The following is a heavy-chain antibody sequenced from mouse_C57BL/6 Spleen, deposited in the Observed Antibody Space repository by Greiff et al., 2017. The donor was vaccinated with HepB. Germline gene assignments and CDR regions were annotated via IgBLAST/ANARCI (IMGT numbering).Heavy chain of an antibody. D-gene: IGHD1-1*01. Sequence: EVKVEESGPGLVKPSQSLSLTCSVTGYSITSGYYWNWIRQFPGNKLEWMGYISYDGSNNYNPSLKNRISITRDTSKNQFFLKLNSVTTEDTATYYCAREGPYYYGSSGGYAMDYWGQGTSVTVSS. CDR3: AREGPYYYGSSGGYAMDY. CDR1: GYSITSGYY. J-gene: IGHJ4*01. CDR2: ISYDGSN. V-gene: IGHV3-6*01.